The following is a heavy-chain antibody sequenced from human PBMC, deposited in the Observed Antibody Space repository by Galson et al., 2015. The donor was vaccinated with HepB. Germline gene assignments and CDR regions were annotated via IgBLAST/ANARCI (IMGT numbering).Heavy chain of an antibody. CDR2: VSWNSGSL. J-gene: IGHJ6*02. CDR3: AKDKGPRIYYYYGMDV. Sequence: SLRLSCAASGFTFDDYAMHWVRQAPGKGLEWVAGVSWNSGSLGYGDSVKGRFTISRDNAKNSLYLQMNSLRAEDTALYYCAKDKGPRIYYYYGMDVWGQGTTVTVSS. V-gene: IGHV3-9*01. CDR1: GFTFDDYA. D-gene: IGHD2/OR15-2a*01.